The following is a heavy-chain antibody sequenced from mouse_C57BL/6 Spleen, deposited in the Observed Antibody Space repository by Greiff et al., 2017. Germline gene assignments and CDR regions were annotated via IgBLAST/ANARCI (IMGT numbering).Heavy chain of an antibody. CDR1: GYTFTSYW. CDR3: ARRSYYSNYHWYFDV. V-gene: IGHV1-69*01. Sequence: QVQLKQPGAELVMPGASVKLSCKASGYTFTSYWMHWVKQRPGQGLEWIGEIDPSDSYTNYNQKFKGKSTLTVDKSSSPAYMQLSSLTSEDSAVYYCARRSYYSNYHWYFDVWGTGTTVTVSS. J-gene: IGHJ1*03. CDR2: IDPSDSYT. D-gene: IGHD2-5*01.